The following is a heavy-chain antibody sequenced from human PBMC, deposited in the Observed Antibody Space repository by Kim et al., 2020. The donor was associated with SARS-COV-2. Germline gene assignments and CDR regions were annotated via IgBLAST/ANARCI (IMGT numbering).Heavy chain of an antibody. J-gene: IGHJ3*02. D-gene: IGHD2-15*01. V-gene: IGHV3-30*02. Sequence: ADSVKDRFTISRDNSKNTLYLQMNSLRAEDTAVYYCAKDAEDKDPDAFDIWGQGTMVTVSS. CDR3: AKDAEDKDPDAFDI.